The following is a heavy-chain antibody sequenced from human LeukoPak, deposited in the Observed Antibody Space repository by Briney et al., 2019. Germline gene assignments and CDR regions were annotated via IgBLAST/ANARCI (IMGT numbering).Heavy chain of an antibody. CDR1: GFTFDDYA. CDR2: ISWNSGTI. J-gene: IGHJ4*02. D-gene: IGHD6-13*01. CDR3: AKDRWRLSIAVAGH. Sequence: PGGSLRLSCAASGFTFDDYAMHWVRQAPGKGLEWVAGISWNSGTIGYADSVKGRFTISRDNAENSLYLQMSSLRPEDTALYYCAKDRWRLSIAVAGHWGQGTLVTVSS. V-gene: IGHV3-9*01.